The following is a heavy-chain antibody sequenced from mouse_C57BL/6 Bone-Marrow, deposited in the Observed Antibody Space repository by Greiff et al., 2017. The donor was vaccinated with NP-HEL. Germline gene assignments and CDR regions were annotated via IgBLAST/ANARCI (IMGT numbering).Heavy chain of an antibody. CDR2: ISSGSSTI. CDR1: GFTFSDYG. D-gene: IGHD2-2*01. V-gene: IGHV5-17*01. Sequence: DVHLVASGGGLVKPGGSLKLSCAASGFTFSDYGMHWVRQAPEKGLELVAYISSGSSTIYYADTVKVRFTISSYNAKNTLFLPMTSLRSEDTAMYYCASVLWLRRRYYAMDYWGQGTSVTVSS. CDR3: ASVLWLRRRYYAMDY. J-gene: IGHJ4*01.